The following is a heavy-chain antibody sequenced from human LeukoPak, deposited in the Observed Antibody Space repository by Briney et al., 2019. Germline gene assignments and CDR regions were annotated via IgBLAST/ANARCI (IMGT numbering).Heavy chain of an antibody. V-gene: IGHV3-7*04. D-gene: IGHD3-3*01. J-gene: IGHJ3*02. CDR2: IKQDGSEK. Sequence: GGSLRLSCAASGFTFSSYWMSWVRQAPGKGLEWVANIKQDGSEKYYVDSVKGRFTISRDNAKNSLYLQMNSLRAEDTAVYYCARVGRYYDFWSGSLDAFDIWGQGTMVTASS. CDR1: GFTFSSYW. CDR3: ARVGRYYDFWSGSLDAFDI.